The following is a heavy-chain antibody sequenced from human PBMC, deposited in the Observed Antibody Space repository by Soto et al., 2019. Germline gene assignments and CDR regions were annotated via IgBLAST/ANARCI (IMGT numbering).Heavy chain of an antibody. D-gene: IGHD4-17*01. J-gene: IGHJ4*02. CDR1: GFTFRRYS. CDR2: ISPDGSNK. Sequence: QVQLVESGGGVVQPGRSLRLSCAASGFTFRRYSMHWVRQAPGKGLEWVAIISPDGSNKNYADSVKGRFTISRDSSKNTVYLQMNSVRAEDTAVYYCARDKDDYGDDGDYWGQGTLVTVSS. CDR3: ARDKDDYGDDGDY. V-gene: IGHV3-30-3*01.